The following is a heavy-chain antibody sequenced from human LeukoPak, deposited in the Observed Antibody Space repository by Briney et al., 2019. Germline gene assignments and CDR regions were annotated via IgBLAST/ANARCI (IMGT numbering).Heavy chain of an antibody. Sequence: SETLSLTCTVSGGSINSYYWSWIRQPPGKGLEWIGYIYYSGSTNYNPSLKSRVTISVDTSKNQFSLKLSSVTAADTAVYYCARVTYYAFDIWGQGTMVTVSS. D-gene: IGHD1-14*01. CDR1: GGSINSYY. CDR3: ARVTYYAFDI. J-gene: IGHJ3*02. V-gene: IGHV4-59*01. CDR2: IYYSGST.